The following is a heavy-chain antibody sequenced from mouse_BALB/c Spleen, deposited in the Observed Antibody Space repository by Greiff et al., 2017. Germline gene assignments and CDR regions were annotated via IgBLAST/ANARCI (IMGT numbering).Heavy chain of an antibody. Sequence: QVQLKQSGAELVKPGASVKLSCKASGYTFTSYYMYWVKQRPGQGLEWIGEINPSNGGTNFNEKFKSKATLTVDKSSSTAYMQLSSLTSEDSAVYYCTRFYDYSAMDYWGQGTSVTVSS. D-gene: IGHD2-3*01. CDR2: INPSNGGT. V-gene: IGHV1S81*02. CDR3: TRFYDYSAMDY. CDR1: GYTFTSYY. J-gene: IGHJ4*01.